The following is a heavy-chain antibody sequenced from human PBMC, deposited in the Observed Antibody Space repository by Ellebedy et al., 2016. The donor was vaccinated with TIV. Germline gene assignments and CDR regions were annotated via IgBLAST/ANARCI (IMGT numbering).Heavy chain of an antibody. CDR2: MNPNSGNT. CDR3: ARQKNFYWPME. V-gene: IGHV1-8*01. CDR1: GYNFTSYY. D-gene: IGHD3-9*01. J-gene: IGHJ4*02. Sequence: AASVKVSCKASGYNFTSYYINWVRQATGQGLEWMGWMNPNSGNTAYAQKFQGRVTMTRNTSISTAYMELSRLRSEDTAVYYCARQKNFYWPMEWGQGTPVTVSS.